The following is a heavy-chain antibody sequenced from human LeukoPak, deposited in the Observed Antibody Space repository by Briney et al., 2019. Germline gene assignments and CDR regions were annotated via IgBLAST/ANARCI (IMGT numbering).Heavy chain of an antibody. J-gene: IGHJ4*02. CDR1: GYTFTSYY. D-gene: IGHD3-10*01. CDR3: AREWYYYTSGSYSHCDY. V-gene: IGHV1-46*01. Sequence: ASVKVSCKASGYTFTSYYMHWVRQAPGQGLEWMGIINPNSGSTSYAQKFQGRVTMTRDTSTTTAYMELRSLRSDDTAMYYCAREWYYYTSGSYSHCDYWGQGTLVTVSS. CDR2: INPNSGST.